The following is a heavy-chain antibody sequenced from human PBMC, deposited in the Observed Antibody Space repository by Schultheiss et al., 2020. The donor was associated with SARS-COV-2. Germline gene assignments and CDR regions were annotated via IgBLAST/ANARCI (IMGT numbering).Heavy chain of an antibody. CDR3: ARTLYYYGSGSYSSPYYYYGMDV. Sequence: SGPTLVKPTQTLTLTCTFSGFSLSTSGVGVGWIRQPPGKALEWLALIYWDDDKRYSPSLKSRLTITKDTSRNQVVLTMTNMDPVDTATYYCARTLYYYGSGSYSSPYYYYGMDVWGQGTRSPSP. V-gene: IGHV2-5*02. J-gene: IGHJ6*02. CDR2: IYWDDDK. D-gene: IGHD3-10*01. CDR1: GFSLSTSGVG.